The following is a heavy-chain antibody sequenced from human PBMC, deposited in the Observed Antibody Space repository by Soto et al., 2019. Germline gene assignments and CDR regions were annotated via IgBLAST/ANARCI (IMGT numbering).Heavy chain of an antibody. CDR2: ISYDGSNK. J-gene: IGHJ3*02. CDR3: AKYVSEIQLWPYDAFDI. V-gene: IGHV3-30*18. Sequence: PGGSLRLSCAASGFTFSSYGMHWVRQAPGKGLEWVAVISYDGSNKYYADSVKGRFTISRDNSKNTLYLQMNSLRAEDTAVYYCAKYVSEIQLWPYDAFDIWGQGTMVTVSS. CDR1: GFTFSSYG. D-gene: IGHD5-18*01.